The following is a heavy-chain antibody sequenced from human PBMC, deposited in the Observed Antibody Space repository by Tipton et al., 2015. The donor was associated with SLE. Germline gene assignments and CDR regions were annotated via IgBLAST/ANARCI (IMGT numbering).Heavy chain of an antibody. D-gene: IGHD1-26*01. V-gene: IGHV3-48*03. Sequence: SLRLSCAASGFTFSSYVMNWVRQAPGKGLEWVSYISNSGYTIHYADSVKGRFTISRDNAKNSLHLQMNSLRADDTAVYYCVGPWEYWGQGALVTVSS. CDR1: GFTFSSYV. J-gene: IGHJ4*02. CDR2: ISNSGYTI. CDR3: VGPWEY.